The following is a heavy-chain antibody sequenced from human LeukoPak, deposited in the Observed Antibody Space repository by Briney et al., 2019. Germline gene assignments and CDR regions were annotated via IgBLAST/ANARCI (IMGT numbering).Heavy chain of an antibody. CDR3: ARAGYYYDSSGYNVDF. Sequence: ASVKVSCKASGYTFTNYDINWVRQATGQGLEWMGWMNPNSGNTGYAQKVQGRVTMTRQTSITTAYMELSSLRSEDTAVYYCARAGYYYDSSGYNVDFWGQGTLVTVSS. V-gene: IGHV1-8*01. CDR1: GYTFTNYD. D-gene: IGHD3-22*01. CDR2: MNPNSGNT. J-gene: IGHJ4*02.